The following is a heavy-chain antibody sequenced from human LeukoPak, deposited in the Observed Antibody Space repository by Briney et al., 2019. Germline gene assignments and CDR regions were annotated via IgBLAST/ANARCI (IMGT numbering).Heavy chain of an antibody. Sequence: GGSLRLSCAASGFTFSSYAMSRVRQAPGKGLEWVSAISGSGGSTYYADSVKGRFTISRDNSKNTLYLQMNSLRAEDTAVYYCAKNLHDFRSGYTFDYWGQGTLVTVSS. D-gene: IGHD3-3*01. V-gene: IGHV3-23*01. CDR3: AKNLHDFRSGYTFDY. CDR2: ISGSGGST. CDR1: GFTFSSYA. J-gene: IGHJ4*02.